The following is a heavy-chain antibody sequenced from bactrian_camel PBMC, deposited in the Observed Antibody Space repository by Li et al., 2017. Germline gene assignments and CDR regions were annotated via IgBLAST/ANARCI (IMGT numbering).Heavy chain of an antibody. D-gene: IGHD1*01. CDR1: GYIGRSNC. J-gene: IGHJ4*01. V-gene: IGHV3S31*01. CDR2: IVIRDGRT. Sequence: DVQLVESGGGSVQAGGSLRLSCAAAGYIGRSNCLGWFRRTEEQEREGLAAIVIRDGRTYTADAVKGRFTTSQDNAKDTVYLQMNSLKPEDTAMYYCAGDFSRDRRGLVWHNSGAYHYWGQGTQVTVS. CDR3: AGDFSRDRRGLVWHNSGAYHY.